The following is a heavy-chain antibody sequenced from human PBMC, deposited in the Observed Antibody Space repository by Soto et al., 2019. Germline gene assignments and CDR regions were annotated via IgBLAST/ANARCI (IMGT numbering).Heavy chain of an antibody. V-gene: IGHV2-5*02. CDR1: VFSLSTDDVV. Sequence: ASGPTGEPTQTLTLTCNFSVFSLSTDDVVVGWIRQPPGKALDWLAVIYWDDDKRYSPSLKSRLTITKDTSKNQVLLTMTNMDPADTATYFCASSNYSISSFDYWGQGALVTLSS. D-gene: IGHD6-6*01. J-gene: IGHJ4*02. CDR2: IYWDDDK. CDR3: ASSNYSISSFDY.